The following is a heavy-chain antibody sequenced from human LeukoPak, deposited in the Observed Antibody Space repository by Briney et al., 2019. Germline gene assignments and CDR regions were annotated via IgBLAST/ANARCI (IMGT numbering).Heavy chain of an antibody. CDR3: ARGTMTTVTYYFDY. D-gene: IGHD4-17*01. Sequence: SETLSLTCAVYGGTFSGYYWSWIRQPPGKGLEWIGEINHSGSTNYNPSLKSRVTISVDTSKSQFCLKLSSVTAADTAVYYCARGTMTTVTYYFDYWGQGTLVTVSS. J-gene: IGHJ4*02. V-gene: IGHV4-34*01. CDR2: INHSGST. CDR1: GGTFSGYY.